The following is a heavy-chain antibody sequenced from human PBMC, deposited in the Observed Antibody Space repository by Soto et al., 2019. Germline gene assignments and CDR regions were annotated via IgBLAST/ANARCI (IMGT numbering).Heavy chain of an antibody. J-gene: IGHJ4*02. V-gene: IGHV4-4*07. CDR3: AGEGEYSNSDYYFDY. CDR1: GGSISSYY. D-gene: IGHD6-6*01. CDR2: IYTSCST. Sequence: QVQLQESGPGLVKPSETLSLTCTVSGGSISSYYWSWIRQAARKGLEWIGRIYTSCSTNYNPSLKSRVTMSVDTSKNQFSLKLSSVTAADTAVYYCAGEGEYSNSDYYFDYWGQGTLVAVSS.